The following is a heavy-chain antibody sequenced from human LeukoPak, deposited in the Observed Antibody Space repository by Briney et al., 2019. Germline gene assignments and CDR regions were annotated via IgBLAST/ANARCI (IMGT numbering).Heavy chain of an antibody. J-gene: IGHJ4*02. V-gene: IGHV4-59*01. Sequence: SETLSLTWTVSGGSISSYYWSWIRQPPGKGLEWIGYIYYSGSTNYNPSLKSRVTISVDTSKHQFSLKLSSVTAADTAVYYCARGKVYGDYPFDYWGQGTLVTVSS. CDR1: GGSISSYY. CDR2: IYYSGST. D-gene: IGHD4-17*01. CDR3: ARGKVYGDYPFDY.